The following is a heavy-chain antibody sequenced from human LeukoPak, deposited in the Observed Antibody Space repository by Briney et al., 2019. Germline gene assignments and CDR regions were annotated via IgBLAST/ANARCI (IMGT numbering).Heavy chain of an antibody. CDR2: ISSSSSYI. D-gene: IGHD6-13*01. V-gene: IGHV3-21*01. CDR3: AKGFGYSSSWYEGSIYFDY. J-gene: IGHJ4*02. Sequence: GGSLRLSCAASGFTFSSYSMNWVRQAPGKGLEWVSSISSSSSYIYYADSVKGRFTISRDNSKNTLYVQMNSLRAEDTAVYYCAKGFGYSSSWYEGSIYFDYWGQGTLVTVSS. CDR1: GFTFSSYS.